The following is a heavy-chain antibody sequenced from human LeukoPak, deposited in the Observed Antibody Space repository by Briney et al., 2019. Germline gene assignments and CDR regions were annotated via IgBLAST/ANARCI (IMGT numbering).Heavy chain of an antibody. D-gene: IGHD3-3*01. CDR2: IWYDGSNK. CDR1: GFTFSSYG. CDR3: ARENDFWSGYYPPRHYYYYMDV. J-gene: IGHJ6*03. Sequence: GSLRLSCAASGFTFSSYGMHWVRQASGKGLEWVAVIWYDGSNKYYADSVKGRFTISRDNSKNTLYLQMNSLRAEDTAVYYCARENDFWSGYYPPRHYYYYMDVWGKGTTVTVSS. V-gene: IGHV3-33*01.